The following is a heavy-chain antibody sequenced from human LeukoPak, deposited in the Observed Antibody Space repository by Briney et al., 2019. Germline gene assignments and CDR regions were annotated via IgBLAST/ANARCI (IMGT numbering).Heavy chain of an antibody. CDR1: GFTVSSTY. CDR3: AREVSRGTYYIDY. CDR2: IYSDGST. J-gene: IGHJ4*02. Sequence: PGGALRLSCAASGFTVSSTYMTWVRQAPGKGLEWVSLIYSDGSTYYADFVKGRFTISRDNSKNTLYLQLNSLRAEDTAVYYCAREVSRGTYYIDYWGQGTLVTVSS. D-gene: IGHD5/OR15-5a*01. V-gene: IGHV3-53*01.